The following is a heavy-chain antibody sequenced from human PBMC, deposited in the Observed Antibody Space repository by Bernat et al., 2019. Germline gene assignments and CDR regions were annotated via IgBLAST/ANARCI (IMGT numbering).Heavy chain of an antibody. CDR1: GFTFDDYT. CDR2: ISWDGGST. J-gene: IGHJ4*02. V-gene: IGHV3-43*01. D-gene: IGHD6-19*01. CDR3: AKDAFRLSVAGLSDY. Sequence: EVQLVESGGVVVQPGGSLRLSCAASGFTFDDYTMHWVRQAPGKGLEWVSLISWDGGSTYYADSVKGRFTISRDNSKNSLYLQMNSLRTEDTALYYCAKDAFRLSVAGLSDYWGQGTLVTVSS.